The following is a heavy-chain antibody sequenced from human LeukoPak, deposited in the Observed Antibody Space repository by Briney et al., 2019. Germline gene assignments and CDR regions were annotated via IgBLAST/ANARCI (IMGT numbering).Heavy chain of an antibody. D-gene: IGHD2/OR15-2a*01. CDR2: ISGSDAGT. V-gene: IGHV3-23*01. Sequence: PEGSLRLSCAASGFTFSSYAMTWVRQAPGKGLEWVSAISGSDAGTYYADSVKGRFTISRDNSKNTLYLQMNSLRAEDTAIYYCAKERSFGTWLGDYWGQGTLVTVSS. J-gene: IGHJ4*02. CDR3: AKERSFGTWLGDY. CDR1: GFTFSSYA.